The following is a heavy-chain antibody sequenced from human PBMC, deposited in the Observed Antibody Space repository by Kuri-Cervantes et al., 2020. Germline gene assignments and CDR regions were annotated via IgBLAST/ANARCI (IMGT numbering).Heavy chain of an antibody. CDR3: ARGERIAVAGRDAFGI. V-gene: IGHV1-8*01. Sequence: ASVKVSCKASGYTFTSYDINWVRQATGQGLEWMGWMNPNSGNTGYAQKFQGRVTMTRNTSISTAYMELSSLRSEDTAVYYCARGERIAVAGRDAFGIWGQGTMVTVSS. D-gene: IGHD6-19*01. CDR2: MNPNSGNT. J-gene: IGHJ3*02. CDR1: GYTFTSYD.